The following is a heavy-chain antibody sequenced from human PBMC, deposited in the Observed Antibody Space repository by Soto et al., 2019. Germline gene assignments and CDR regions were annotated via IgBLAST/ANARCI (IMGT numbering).Heavy chain of an antibody. CDR2: INPNSGGT. J-gene: IGHJ6*03. Sequence: GASVKVSCKASGYTFTGYYMHWVRQAPGQGLEWMGWINPNSGGTSYAQKFQGRVTMTRNTSISTAYMELSSLRSEDTAVYYCARGWRGSWHGDYYYYMDVWGKGTTVTVSS. CDR3: ARGWRGSWHGDYYYYMDV. V-gene: IGHV1-2*02. D-gene: IGHD6-13*01. CDR1: GYTFTGYY.